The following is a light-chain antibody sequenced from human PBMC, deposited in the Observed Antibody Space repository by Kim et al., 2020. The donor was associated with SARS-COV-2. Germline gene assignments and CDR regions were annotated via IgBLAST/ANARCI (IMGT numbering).Light chain of an antibody. J-gene: IGKJ4*01. V-gene: IGKV4-1*01. Sequence: DIVMTQSPDSLAVSLGERATINCKSSQSVLYSPDNKNYLAWYQQKPGQPPKLLISWASIRESGVPDRFSGSGSGTDFTLTISSLQAEDVAVYYCQQCYSSPVTFSGGTKVEI. CDR3: QQCYSSPVT. CDR2: WAS. CDR1: QSVLYSPDNKNY.